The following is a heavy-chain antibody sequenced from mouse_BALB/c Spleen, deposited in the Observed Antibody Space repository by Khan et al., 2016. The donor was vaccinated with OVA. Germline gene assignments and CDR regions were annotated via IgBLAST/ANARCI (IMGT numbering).Heavy chain of an antibody. CDR1: GYSITSDYA. CDR2: ISSTGGT. CDR3: ARSLYYSYGYALDC. Sequence: EVQLVESGPGLVKPSQSLSLTCTVTGYSITSDYAWNWIRQFPGNKLEWMGYISSTGGTSYNPSLKSRISITRDTSKNQFFLQLKSVTAEDTATYYCARSLYYSYGYALDCWGRGTLVTVSS. V-gene: IGHV3-2*02. D-gene: IGHD2-14*01. J-gene: IGHJ4*01.